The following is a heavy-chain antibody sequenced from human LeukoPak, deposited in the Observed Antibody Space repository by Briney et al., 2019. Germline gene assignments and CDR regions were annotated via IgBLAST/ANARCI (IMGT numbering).Heavy chain of an antibody. Sequence: GGPLRLSCAASGFPFNNYWMYWVRQAPGNGLVWVSSINTDGRTTRYAASVQGRFTISRDNAKNTLYLQMNSLSGDDTAVYYCARAGASGWYAAGWFDPWGQGSLVTVSS. J-gene: IGHJ5*02. V-gene: IGHV3-74*01. CDR3: ARAGASGWYAAGWFDP. CDR1: GFPFNNYW. D-gene: IGHD6-19*01. CDR2: INTDGRTT.